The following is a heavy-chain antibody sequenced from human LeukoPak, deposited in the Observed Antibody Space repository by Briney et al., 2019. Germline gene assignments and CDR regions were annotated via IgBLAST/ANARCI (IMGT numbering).Heavy chain of an antibody. Sequence: SQTLSLTCAVSGGSISSGDYSWSWIRQPPGKGLEWIGYIHHSGSTYYNPSLRTRVTISVDRSKNQLSLNLISVTAADTAVYYCARDSSGGDWPRFDPWGQGTLVTVSS. D-gene: IGHD2-21*02. V-gene: IGHV4-30-2*01. CDR2: IHHSGST. CDR3: ARDSSGGDWPRFDP. CDR1: GGSISSGDYS. J-gene: IGHJ5*02.